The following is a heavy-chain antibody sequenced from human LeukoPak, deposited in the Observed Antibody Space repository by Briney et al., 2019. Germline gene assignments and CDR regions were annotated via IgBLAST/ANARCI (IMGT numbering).Heavy chain of an antibody. V-gene: IGHV1-3*01. CDR1: GYTFTSYA. CDR3: ARESYSSGPFGP. J-gene: IGHJ5*02. CDR2: INAGNGNT. D-gene: IGHD5-18*01. Sequence: ASVKVSCKASGYTFTSYAMHWVRQAPGQRLEWMGWINAGNGNTKYSQKFQGRVTITRDTSASTAYMGLSSLRSEDTAVYYCARESYSSGPFGPWGQGTLVTVSS.